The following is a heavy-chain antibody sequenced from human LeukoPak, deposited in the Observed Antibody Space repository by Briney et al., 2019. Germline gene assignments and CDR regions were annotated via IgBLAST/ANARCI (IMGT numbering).Heavy chain of an antibody. V-gene: IGHV3-53*01. Sequence: GGSLRLSCTASEFTVSRNYMLWVHQAPGKGLEWVSLIFSNGDTHYADSVKGRFTISRDTSKNTLFLQMNSLRAEDTAIYYCAKDGLCPDVCPTQIAVAGYFDSWGKGILVTVSS. J-gene: IGHJ4*02. CDR1: EFTVSRNY. CDR2: IFSNGDT. CDR3: AKDGLCPDVCPTQIAVAGYFDS. D-gene: IGHD6-19*01.